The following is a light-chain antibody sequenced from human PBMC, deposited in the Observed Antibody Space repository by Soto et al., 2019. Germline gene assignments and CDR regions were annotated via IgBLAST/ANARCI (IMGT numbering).Light chain of an antibody. CDR1: QSVGSN. CDR2: GAS. CDR3: QQYNNWPPDRT. J-gene: IGKJ1*01. Sequence: EIVMTQSPATLSVSPGERATLSCRASQSVGSNLAWYQQKPGQAPRLLIYGASTRATGIPARFSGSGSGTEFTLTISSLQYEDFAIYFCQQYNNWPPDRTF. V-gene: IGKV3-15*01.